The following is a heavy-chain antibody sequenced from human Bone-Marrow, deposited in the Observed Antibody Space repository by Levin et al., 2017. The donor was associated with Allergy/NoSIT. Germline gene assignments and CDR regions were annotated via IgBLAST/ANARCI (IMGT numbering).Heavy chain of an antibody. D-gene: IGHD3-16*02. J-gene: IGHJ4*02. Sequence: GESLKISCAASGFTVSSNYMSWVRQAPGKGLEWVSVIYSGGSTYYADSVKGRFTISRDNSKNTLYLQMNSLRAEDTAVYYCSTRGLMITFGGVIVTAGDYWGQGTLVTVSS. CDR2: IYSGGST. V-gene: IGHV3-53*01. CDR3: STRGLMITFGGVIVTAGDY. CDR1: GFTVSSNY.